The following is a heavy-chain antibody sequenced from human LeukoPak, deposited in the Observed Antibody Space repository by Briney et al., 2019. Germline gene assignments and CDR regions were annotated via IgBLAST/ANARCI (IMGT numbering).Heavy chain of an antibody. V-gene: IGHV3-7*01. J-gene: IGHJ5*02. CDR2: IKKDGSEK. D-gene: IGHD6-19*01. CDR3: VREGGSDWYSGWFDP. CDR1: GFTLSSYW. Sequence: GGTLRLSCAASGFTLSSYWMSWVRQVPGKGLEWVANIKKDGSEKKKADSVKGRFTISRDNAENSLYPQMNSLRVEDTAVYYCVREGGSDWYSGWFDPWGQGTLVTVSS.